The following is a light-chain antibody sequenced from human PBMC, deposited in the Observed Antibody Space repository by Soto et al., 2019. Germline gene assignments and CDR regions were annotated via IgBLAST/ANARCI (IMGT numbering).Light chain of an antibody. CDR3: CSYAGSYPVV. J-gene: IGLJ1*01. CDR1: SSDVGGYNY. Sequence: QSALTQPRSVSGSPGQSVTISCTGTSSDVGGYNYVSWYQHHPGKAPKLMIYDVDKRPPGVPGRFSGSKSGNTASLTISGLQAEDEADYYCCSYAGSYPVVFGTGTKVTVL. CDR2: DVD. V-gene: IGLV2-11*01.